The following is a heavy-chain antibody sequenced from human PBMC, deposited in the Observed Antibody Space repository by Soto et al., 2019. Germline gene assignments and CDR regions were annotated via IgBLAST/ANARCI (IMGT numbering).Heavy chain of an antibody. CDR1: GSTFSSYA. J-gene: IGHJ3*02. CDR2: ISGSGGST. D-gene: IGHD5-12*01. V-gene: IGHV3-23*01. CDR3: AERSWLHRAFDI. Sequence: PGGSLRLSCAASGSTFSSYAMSWVRQAPGKGLEWVSAISGSGGSTYYADSVKGRFTISRDNSKNTLYLQMNSLRAEDTAVYYCAERSWLHRAFDIWGQGTMVTVSS.